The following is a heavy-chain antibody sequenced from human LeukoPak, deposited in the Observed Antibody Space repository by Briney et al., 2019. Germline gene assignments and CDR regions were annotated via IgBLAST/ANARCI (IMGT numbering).Heavy chain of an antibody. CDR3: TTSTYYDILTGYADY. CDR2: INPNSGGT. CDR1: GYTFTGYY. Sequence: ASVKVSCKASGYTFTGYYMHWVRQAPGQGLEWMGRINPNSGGTNYAQKFQGRVTMTRDTSISTAYMELSRLRSDDTAVYYCTTSTYYDILTGYADYWGQGTLVTVSS. V-gene: IGHV1-2*06. J-gene: IGHJ4*02. D-gene: IGHD3-9*01.